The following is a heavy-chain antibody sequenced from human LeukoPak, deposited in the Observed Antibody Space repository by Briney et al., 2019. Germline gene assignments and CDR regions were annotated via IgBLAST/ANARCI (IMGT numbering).Heavy chain of an antibody. V-gene: IGHV3-11*04. CDR3: ARRSYWNDVLDY. D-gene: IGHD1-1*01. Sequence: GALRLSCAASGFTFSDYYMSWIRQAPGKGLEWVSYISSSGSTIYYAGSVKGRFTISRDNTKNSLYLQMNSLRAEDTAVYYCARRSYWNDVLDYWGQGTLVTASS. J-gene: IGHJ4*02. CDR1: GFTFSDYY. CDR2: ISSSGSTI.